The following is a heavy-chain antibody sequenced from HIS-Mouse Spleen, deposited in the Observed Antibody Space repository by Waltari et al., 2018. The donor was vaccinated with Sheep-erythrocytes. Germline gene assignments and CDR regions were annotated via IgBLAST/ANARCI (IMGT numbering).Heavy chain of an antibody. CDR1: GGSFCAYY. CDR2: INHSGST. J-gene: IGHJ3*02. Sequence: QVQLQQRGAGLLNPSETLAPTCAVYGGSFCAYYWRWIRQPPGKGLGWIGEINHSGSTNYNPSLKSRVTISVDTSKNQFSLKLVSVTAADTAVYYCALSVDLAGAVDIWGQGTMVTVSS. V-gene: IGHV4-34*01. D-gene: IGHD6-19*01. CDR3: ALSVDLAGAVDI.